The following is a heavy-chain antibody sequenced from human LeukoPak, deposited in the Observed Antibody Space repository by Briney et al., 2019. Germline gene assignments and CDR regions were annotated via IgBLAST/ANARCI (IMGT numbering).Heavy chain of an antibody. V-gene: IGHV3-30*18. CDR3: AKLGYYDSSGFDY. CDR1: GFTFSSYG. D-gene: IGHD3-22*01. CDR2: ISYDGSNK. J-gene: IGHJ4*02. Sequence: GRSLRLSCAASGFTFSSYGMHWVRQAPGKGLEWVAVISYDGSNKYYADSVKGRFTISRDNSENTLYLQMNSLRAEDTAVYYCAKLGYYDSSGFDYWGQGTLVTVSS.